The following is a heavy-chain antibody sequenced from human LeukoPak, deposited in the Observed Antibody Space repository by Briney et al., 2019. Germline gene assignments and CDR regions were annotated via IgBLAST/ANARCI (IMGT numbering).Heavy chain of an antibody. CDR1: GGSISSSY. V-gene: IGHV4-59*01. Sequence: SETLPLTCTVSGGSISSSYWSWIRQPPGKGLEWIGYIYYSGSTNYNPSLKSRVTISVDTSKNQFSLKLSSVTAADTAVYYCARVQAAAGPPHRYYYMDVWGKGTTVTVSS. D-gene: IGHD6-13*01. CDR2: IYYSGST. J-gene: IGHJ6*03. CDR3: ARVQAAAGPPHRYYYMDV.